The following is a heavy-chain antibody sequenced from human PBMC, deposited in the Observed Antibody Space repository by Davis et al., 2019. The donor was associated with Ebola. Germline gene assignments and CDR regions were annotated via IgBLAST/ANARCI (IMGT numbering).Heavy chain of an antibody. D-gene: IGHD2-2*02. Sequence: PARSLTLSCPASRFTVSSNYTSWVRQAPGKGLEWVSVIYSGGSTYYADSVKGRFTIPRDNSKNTLYLQMNSLRAEDTAVYYCARGYCSSTSCYRDAFDIWGQGTMVTVSS. J-gene: IGHJ3*02. CDR1: RFTVSSNY. CDR3: ARGYCSSTSCYRDAFDI. V-gene: IGHV3-53*01. CDR2: IYSGGST.